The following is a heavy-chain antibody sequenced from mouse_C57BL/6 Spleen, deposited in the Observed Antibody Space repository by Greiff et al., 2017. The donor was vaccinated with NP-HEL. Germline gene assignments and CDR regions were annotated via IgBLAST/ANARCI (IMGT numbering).Heavy chain of an antibody. CDR1: GYTFTSYW. J-gene: IGHJ4*01. V-gene: IGHV1-72*01. CDR2: IDPNSGGT. CDR3: AKDDSKYVLIGY. D-gene: IGHD2-5*01. Sequence: VQLQQPGAELVKPGASVKLSCKASGYTFTSYWMHWVKQRPGRGLEWIGRIDPNSGGTKYNEKFKSKATLTVDKPSSTAYMQLSSLTSEDSAVDYWAKDDSKYVLIGYWGQGTSVTVSS.